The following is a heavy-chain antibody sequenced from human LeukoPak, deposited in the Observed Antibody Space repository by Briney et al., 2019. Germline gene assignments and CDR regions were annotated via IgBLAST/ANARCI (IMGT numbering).Heavy chain of an antibody. CDR3: ARAEPGYYDSSGYYYPFDY. V-gene: IGHV1-69*13. CDR1: GGTFSSCA. CDR2: IIPIFGTA. D-gene: IGHD3-22*01. Sequence: ASVKVSCKASGGTFSSCAISWVRQAPGQGLEWMGGIIPIFGTANYAQKFQGRVTITADESTSTAYMELSSLRSEDTAVYYCARAEPGYYDSSGYYYPFDYWGQGTLVTVSS. J-gene: IGHJ4*02.